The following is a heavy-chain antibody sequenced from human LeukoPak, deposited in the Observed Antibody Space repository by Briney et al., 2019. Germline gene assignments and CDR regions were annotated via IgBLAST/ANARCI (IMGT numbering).Heavy chain of an antibody. V-gene: IGHV4-39*07. CDR3: ARGSIFYDSSGYINH. J-gene: IGHJ5*02. CDR2: ISYSRDT. CDR1: GGSISSSSHY. Sequence: SETLSLTCTVSGGSISSSSHYWGWIRRPPGKGLEWIGSISYSRDTYYNPSLKSRVTISVDTSKNQFSLNLSSVTAADTAVYYCARGSIFYDSSGYINHWGQGTLVTVSS. D-gene: IGHD3-22*01.